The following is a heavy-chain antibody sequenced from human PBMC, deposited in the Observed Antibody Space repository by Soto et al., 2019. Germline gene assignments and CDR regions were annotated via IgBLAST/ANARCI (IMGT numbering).Heavy chain of an antibody. CDR1: GYTFTSYD. CDR2: MNPNSGNT. V-gene: IGHV1-8*01. J-gene: IGHJ4*02. CDR3: ARGLTTWRAEDY. D-gene: IGHD1-26*01. Sequence: ASVKVSCKASGYTFTSYDINWVRQATGQGLEWMGWMNPNSGNTGYAQKFQGRVTMTRNTSISTAYMELSSLRSEDTAVYYCARGLTTWRAEDYWGQGTPVTVSS.